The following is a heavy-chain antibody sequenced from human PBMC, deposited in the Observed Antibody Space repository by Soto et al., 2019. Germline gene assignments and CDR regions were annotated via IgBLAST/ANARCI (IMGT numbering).Heavy chain of an antibody. J-gene: IGHJ6*02. CDR1: GGTFSSYA. V-gene: IGHV1-69*13. Sequence: EASVKVSCKASGGTFSSYAISWVRQAPGQGLEWMGGIIPIFGTANYAQKFQGRVTITADESTSTAYMELSSLRSEDTAVYYCARGLDTMIVVVIAPWYYYYGMDVWGQGTTVTVSS. CDR2: IIPIFGTA. CDR3: ARGLDTMIVVVIAPWYYYYGMDV. D-gene: IGHD3-22*01.